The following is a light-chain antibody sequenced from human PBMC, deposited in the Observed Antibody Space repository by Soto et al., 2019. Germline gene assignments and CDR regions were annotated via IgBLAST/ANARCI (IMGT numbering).Light chain of an antibody. CDR3: QQYTNTNNPWM. J-gene: IGKJ1*01. Sequence: DIQMTQSPSSLSASVGDRVTITCRASQTISTWMAWYQQKPGKAPKLVVYDASTLQSGVASRFSGSGSGTEFTLIISGLQPDDSATYYCQQYTNTNNPWMFGQGTKVDNK. V-gene: IGKV1-5*01. CDR2: DAS. CDR1: QTISTW.